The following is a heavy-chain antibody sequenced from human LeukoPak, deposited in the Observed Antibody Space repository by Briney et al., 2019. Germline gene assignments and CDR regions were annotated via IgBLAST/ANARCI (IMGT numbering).Heavy chain of an antibody. Sequence: WASVKVSCKASGYTFTSYGISWLRKAPGQGLEWMGWISAYNGNTNYAQKLQGRVTMTTDTSTSTAYMELRSLRSDDTAVYYCASLVATIDDAFDIWGQGTMVTVSS. CDR3: ASLVATIDDAFDI. J-gene: IGHJ3*02. D-gene: IGHD5-12*01. CDR1: GYTFTSYG. CDR2: ISAYNGNT. V-gene: IGHV1-18*01.